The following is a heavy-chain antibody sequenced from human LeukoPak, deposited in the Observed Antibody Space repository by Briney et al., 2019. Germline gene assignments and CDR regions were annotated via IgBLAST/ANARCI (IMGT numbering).Heavy chain of an antibody. CDR1: GGTFSSYA. V-gene: IGHV1-69*13. J-gene: IGHJ3*02. CDR2: INPIFGTA. D-gene: IGHD4-17*01. Sequence: SVKVSCKASGGTFSSYAISWVRQAPGQGLEWMGGINPIFGTANYAQKFQGRVTITADESTSTAYMELSSLRSEDTAVYYCARILRSARDAFDIWGQGTMVTVSS. CDR3: ARILRSARDAFDI.